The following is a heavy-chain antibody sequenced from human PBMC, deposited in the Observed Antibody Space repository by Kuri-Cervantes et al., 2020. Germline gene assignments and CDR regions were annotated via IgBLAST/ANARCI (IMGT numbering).Heavy chain of an antibody. CDR1: GFTFSDYA. V-gene: IGHV3-49*04. D-gene: IGHD1-26*01. Sequence: GGSLRLSCTASGFTFSDYAMSWVRQALGKGLEWVGFIRSKVNGGTTEDAASVKGRFTISRDDSKSITYLRMNSLKTEDTAMYYCTRDLTGARTVEAFDVWGQGTMVTVSS. J-gene: IGHJ3*01. CDR3: TRDLTGARTVEAFDV. CDR2: IRSKVNGGTT.